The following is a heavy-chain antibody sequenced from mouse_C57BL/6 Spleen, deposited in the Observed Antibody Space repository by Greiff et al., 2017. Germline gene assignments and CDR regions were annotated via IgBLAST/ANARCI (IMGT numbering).Heavy chain of an antibody. J-gene: IGHJ1*03. CDR3: ARSGVATNFDV. D-gene: IGHD1-1*01. Sequence: QVQLQQPGTELVKPGASVKLSCKASGYTFTSSWMHWVKQRPGQGLEWIGNINPSNGENNYNEKFKGKATLTVDKSTSTSYLQLSSLTSEDSAVYYCARSGVATNFDVWGTGTTVTVSS. CDR2: INPSNGEN. V-gene: IGHV1-53*01. CDR1: GYTFTSSW.